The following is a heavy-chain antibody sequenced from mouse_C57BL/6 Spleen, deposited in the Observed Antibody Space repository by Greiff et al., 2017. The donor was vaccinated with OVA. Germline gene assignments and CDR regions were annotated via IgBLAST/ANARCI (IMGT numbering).Heavy chain of an antibody. Sequence: VQLQQPGAELVRPGSSVKLSCKASGYTFTSYWMDWVKQRPGQGLEWIGNIYPSDSETHYNQKFKDKATLTVDKSSSTAYMQLSSLTSEDSAVYYCASGSSYGDAMDYWGQGTSVTVSS. CDR3: ASGSSYGDAMDY. V-gene: IGHV1-61*01. J-gene: IGHJ4*01. CDR2: IYPSDSET. CDR1: GYTFTSYW. D-gene: IGHD1-1*01.